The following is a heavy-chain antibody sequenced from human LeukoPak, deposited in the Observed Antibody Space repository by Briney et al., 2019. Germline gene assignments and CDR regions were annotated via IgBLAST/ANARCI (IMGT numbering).Heavy chain of an antibody. CDR2: ISSSGSTI. V-gene: IGHV3-48*04. D-gene: IGHD2-21*02. CDR1: GFSFSSYG. J-gene: IGHJ4*02. Sequence: PGRTLRLSCAASGFSFSSYGMNWVRQAPGKGLEWVSYISSSGSTIYCADSVKGRFTISRDNAKNSLYLQMNSLRAEDTALYYCAKDPGGDGDYWGQGTLVTVSS. CDR3: AKDPGGDGDY.